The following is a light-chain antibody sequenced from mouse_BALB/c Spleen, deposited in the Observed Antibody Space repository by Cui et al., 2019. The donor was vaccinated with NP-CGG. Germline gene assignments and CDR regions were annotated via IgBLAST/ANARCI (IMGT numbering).Light chain of an antibody. CDR3: ALWYSNHWV. J-gene: IGLJ1*01. Sequence: HAAVTQESATTTSPGETVTLTCRSSTGAVTTSNYANWVQEKPDHLFTGLIGGTNNRAPGVPARFSGSLIGDKAALTITGAQTEDEAIYFCALWYSNHWVFGGGTKLTVL. CDR2: GTN. CDR1: TGAVTTSNY. V-gene: IGLV1*01.